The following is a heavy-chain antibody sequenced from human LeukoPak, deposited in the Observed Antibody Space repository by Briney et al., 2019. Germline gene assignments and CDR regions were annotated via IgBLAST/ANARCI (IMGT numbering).Heavy chain of an antibody. CDR1: GDSISSYY. CDR2: IYHSGST. V-gene: IGHV4-59*12. Sequence: PSETLSLTCSVSGDSISSYYWSWIRQPAGKGLEWIGEIYHSGSTNYNPSLKSRVTISVDTSKNQFSLKLSSVTAADTAVYYCARGPKNYYDSSGLSGGDAFDIWGQGTMVTVSS. D-gene: IGHD3-22*01. J-gene: IGHJ3*02. CDR3: ARGPKNYYDSSGLSGGDAFDI.